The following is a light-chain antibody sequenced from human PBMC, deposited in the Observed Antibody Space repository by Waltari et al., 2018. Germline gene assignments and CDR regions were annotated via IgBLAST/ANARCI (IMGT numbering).Light chain of an antibody. V-gene: IGKV3-20*01. Sequence: EIVLTQSPGTLSLSPGERATLSCRASQGVSRALAWYQQNPGQAPRLLIYDASNRASGIPDRFSGSGSGTDFSLIISRLEPEDFAVYDCQQYVSLPVTFGQGTKVEIK. CDR1: QGVSRA. CDR2: DAS. J-gene: IGKJ1*01. CDR3: QQYVSLPVT.